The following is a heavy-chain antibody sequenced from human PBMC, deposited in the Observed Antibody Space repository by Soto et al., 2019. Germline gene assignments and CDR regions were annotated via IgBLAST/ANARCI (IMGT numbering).Heavy chain of an antibody. CDR2: ISYDGSNK. V-gene: IGHV3-30*18. Sequence: QVQLVESGGGVVQPGRSLRLSCAASGFTFSSYGMHWVRQAPGKGLEWVAVISYDGSNKYYADSVKGRFTISRDNSKNPXXLQMNSRTAEDTAVYYWAKDQAAAGRVEARYGMDVWGQGTTVTVSS. CDR3: AKDQAAAGRVEARYGMDV. D-gene: IGHD6-13*01. J-gene: IGHJ6*02. CDR1: GFTFSSYG.